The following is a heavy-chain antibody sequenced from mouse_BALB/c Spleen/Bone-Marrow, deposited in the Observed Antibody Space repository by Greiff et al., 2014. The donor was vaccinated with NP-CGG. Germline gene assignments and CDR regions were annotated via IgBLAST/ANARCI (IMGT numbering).Heavy chain of an antibody. Sequence: EVQLQQSGAELVKPGASVKLSCTASGFNIKDTYMHWVKQRPEQGLEWIGRIDPANGNTKYDPKFQGKATITADTSSNTAYLQLSSLKYEATAVYYCALLYDNKDYWGQGTTLTVSS. D-gene: IGHD2-10*02. CDR2: IDPANGNT. V-gene: IGHV14-3*02. J-gene: IGHJ2*01. CDR1: GFNIKDTY. CDR3: ALLYDNKDY.